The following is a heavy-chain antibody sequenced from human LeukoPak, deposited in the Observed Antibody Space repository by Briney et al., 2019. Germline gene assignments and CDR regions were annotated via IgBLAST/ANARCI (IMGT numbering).Heavy chain of an antibody. D-gene: IGHD2-2*01. CDR1: GFTFSSYW. V-gene: IGHV3-NL1*01. CDR3: AREGGLGYCSSTSCALDY. Sequence: GGSLRLSCAASGFTFSSYWMSWVRQAPGKGLEWVSFIYSGGIGGSTYYADSVKGRFTISRDNSKNTLYLQMNSLRVEDTAVYYCAREGGLGYCSSTSCALDYWGQGTLVTVSS. J-gene: IGHJ4*02. CDR2: IYSGGIGGST.